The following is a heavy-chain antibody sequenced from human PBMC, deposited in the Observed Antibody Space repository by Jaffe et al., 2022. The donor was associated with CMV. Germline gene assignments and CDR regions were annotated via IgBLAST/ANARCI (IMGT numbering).Heavy chain of an antibody. J-gene: IGHJ3*02. D-gene: IGHD5-18*01. Sequence: QAQLVQSGAEVEKPGASVRVSCKASGYTFTNYYIHWLRQAPGRGLEWIGWINPNTGGTNSLEKFQGRVTMTRDTSSSTSYLELNTVRPDDTAVYYCARECGYRYGYLGWGQPNKATRSGGFDIWGQGTTVIVSS. CDR3: ARECGYRYGYLGWGQPNKATRSGGFDI. CDR2: INPNTGGT. V-gene: IGHV1-2*02. CDR1: GYTFTNYY.